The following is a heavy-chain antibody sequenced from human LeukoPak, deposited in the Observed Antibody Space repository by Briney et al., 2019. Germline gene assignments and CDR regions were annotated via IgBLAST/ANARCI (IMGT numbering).Heavy chain of an antibody. D-gene: IGHD3-9*01. CDR1: GFTFSSYW. V-gene: IGHV3-7*03. CDR2: IKQDGSEK. Sequence: GGSLRLSCAASGFTFSSYWMTWVRQAPGKGLEWVANIKQDGSEKYYVDSVKGRFTISRDNAKNSLYLQMNSLRVEDTAVYYCAKDPLPGYYDILTGYPRLDYWGQGILVTVSS. CDR3: AKDPLPGYYDILTGYPRLDY. J-gene: IGHJ4*02.